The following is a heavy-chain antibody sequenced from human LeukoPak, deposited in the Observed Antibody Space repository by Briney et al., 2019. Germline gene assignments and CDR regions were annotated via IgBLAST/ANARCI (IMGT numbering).Heavy chain of an antibody. CDR1: GFTFSSYG. V-gene: IGHV3-33*08. CDR3: ARGGVATAWGAFDV. D-gene: IGHD4-23*01. CDR2: IYYDGNQK. Sequence: GGSLRLSCAASGFTFSSYGMHWVRQSPGEGLEWVAVIYYDGNQKYYGDSVKGRFTVSRDISESMLYLQMSSLRADDTAVYYCARGGVATAWGAFDVWGQGTTVIVSS. J-gene: IGHJ3*01.